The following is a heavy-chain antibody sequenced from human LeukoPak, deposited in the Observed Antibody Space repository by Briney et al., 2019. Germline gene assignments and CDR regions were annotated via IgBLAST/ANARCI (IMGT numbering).Heavy chain of an antibody. CDR1: GFTFRNFA. CDR3: ARALGDFWSGYIVN. Sequence: PGRSLRLSCAASGFTFRNFAMHWVRQAPGKGLEWVAVISYDGSNKYYADSVKGRFTISRDHSKNTLYLQMNSLRAEDTAMYYCARALGDFWSGYIVNWGQGTLVTVSS. CDR2: ISYDGSNK. J-gene: IGHJ4*02. D-gene: IGHD3-3*01. V-gene: IGHV3-30*04.